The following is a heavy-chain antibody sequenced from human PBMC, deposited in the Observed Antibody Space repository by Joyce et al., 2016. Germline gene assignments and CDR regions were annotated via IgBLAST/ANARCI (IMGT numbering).Heavy chain of an antibody. CDR3: ARDPRLLITSVMTNDGFDI. CDR2: ISSYNGNT. J-gene: IGHJ3*02. CDR1: GSTFTRYG. D-gene: IGHD1-20*01. Sequence: QVELVQSGGEVKKPGASVKVSCKASGSTFTRYGISWVRQAPGQGLEWMGWISSYNGNTHYAEKVQGRVTMTTDTVTSTAYMELRSLREDDTAVYFCARDPRLLITSVMTNDGFDIWGQGTAVIVSS. V-gene: IGHV1-18*01.